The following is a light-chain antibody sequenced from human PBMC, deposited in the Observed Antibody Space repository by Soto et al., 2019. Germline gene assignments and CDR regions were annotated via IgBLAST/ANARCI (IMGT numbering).Light chain of an antibody. CDR2: EVS. CDR1: SSDVGGYNY. J-gene: IGLJ1*01. CDR3: SSHTSYSTRV. Sequence: TSSDVGGYNYVSWYQQHPGKAPKLMIHEVSNRPSGVSDRFSGSKSGNTASLTISGLQADDEAGYYCSSHTSYSTRVFVTVTKVTVL. V-gene: IGLV2-14*01.